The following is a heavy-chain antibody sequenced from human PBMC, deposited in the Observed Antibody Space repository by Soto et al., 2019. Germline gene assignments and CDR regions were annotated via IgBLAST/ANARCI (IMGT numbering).Heavy chain of an antibody. V-gene: IGHV5-51*01. D-gene: IGHD6-13*01. Sequence: PGESLKISCKGSGYSFTSYWIGWVRQMPGKGLEWMGIIYPGDSDTRYSPSFQGQVTISADKSISTAYLQWSSLKASDTAMYYCARSEGQQLDYYYGMDVWGQGTTVTVSS. CDR2: IYPGDSDT. J-gene: IGHJ6*02. CDR3: ARSEGQQLDYYYGMDV. CDR1: GYSFTSYW.